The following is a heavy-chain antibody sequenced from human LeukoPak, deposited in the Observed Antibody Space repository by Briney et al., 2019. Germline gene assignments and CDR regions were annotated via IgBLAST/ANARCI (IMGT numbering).Heavy chain of an antibody. D-gene: IGHD2-15*01. Sequence: PGGSLRLSCVASGFTFSDFGMSWVRQVPGKGLQWVSAISGSGGITYYADSVKGRFTISRDNSKNTLYLQMNSLRAEDTAVYYCAKMTKGYCSGGSCYSDYWGQGTLVTVSS. CDR3: AKMTKGYCSGGSCYSDY. J-gene: IGHJ4*02. CDR1: GFTFSDFG. V-gene: IGHV3-23*01. CDR2: ISGSGGIT.